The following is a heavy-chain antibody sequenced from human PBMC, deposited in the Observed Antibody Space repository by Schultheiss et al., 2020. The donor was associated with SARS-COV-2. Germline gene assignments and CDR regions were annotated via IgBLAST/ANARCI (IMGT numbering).Heavy chain of an antibody. D-gene: IGHD3-22*01. CDR2: IYSCGST. CDR3: VKDLGYDSSGYYVFDY. CDR1: GFTFSSYA. Sequence: GGSLRLSCAASGFTFSSYAMSWVRQAPGKGLEWVSVIYSCGSTYYADSVKGRFTISRDNSKNTLYLQMTSLRAEDTALYYCVKDLGYDSSGYYVFDYWGQGTLVTVSS. J-gene: IGHJ4*02. V-gene: IGHV3-66*03.